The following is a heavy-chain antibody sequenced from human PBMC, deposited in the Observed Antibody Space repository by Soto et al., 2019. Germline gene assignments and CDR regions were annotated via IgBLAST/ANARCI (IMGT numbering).Heavy chain of an antibody. CDR3: ARGYYYGSGRPTPGGMDV. J-gene: IGHJ6*02. CDR2: ISTYTGNT. V-gene: IGHV1-18*01. D-gene: IGHD3-10*01. Sequence: QVHLVQSGAEVKKPGASVKVSCKASGYTFTNYDINWVRQAPGQGLEWMGWISTYTGNTNYAQKLQGRVTMTTDTATRTAYMELRSLRSDDTAVYYCARGYYYGSGRPTPGGMDVWGQGTTVPVSS. CDR1: GYTFTNYD.